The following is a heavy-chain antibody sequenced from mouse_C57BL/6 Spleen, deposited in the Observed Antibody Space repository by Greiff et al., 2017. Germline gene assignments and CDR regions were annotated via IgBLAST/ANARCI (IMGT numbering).Heavy chain of an antibody. CDR3: AMVGLYGYDGFAY. Sequence: VQLQQPGAELVKPGASVKVSCKASGYTFTSYWMHWVKQRPGQGLEWIGRIHPSDSDTNYNQKFKGKATLTVDKSSSTAYMQLSSLSSEDSAVYYCAMVGLYGYDGFAYWGQGTLVTVSA. CDR1: GYTFTSYW. CDR2: IHPSDSDT. V-gene: IGHV1-74*01. D-gene: IGHD2-2*01. J-gene: IGHJ3*01.